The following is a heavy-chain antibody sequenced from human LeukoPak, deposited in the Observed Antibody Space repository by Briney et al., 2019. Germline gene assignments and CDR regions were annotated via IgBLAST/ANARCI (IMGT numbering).Heavy chain of an antibody. CDR3: AKAPVTTCRGAFCYPFDC. Sequence: GGSLRLSCAASGFTLSSYAMSWVRPAPGKGLEWVSAISDTGNTYHADSVKGRFTISRDSSKNTLFLQMNRLRPEDAAVYYCAKAPVTTCRGAFCYPFDCWGLGTLVTVSS. V-gene: IGHV3-23*01. CDR2: ISDTGNT. J-gene: IGHJ4*02. D-gene: IGHD2-15*01. CDR1: GFTLSSYA.